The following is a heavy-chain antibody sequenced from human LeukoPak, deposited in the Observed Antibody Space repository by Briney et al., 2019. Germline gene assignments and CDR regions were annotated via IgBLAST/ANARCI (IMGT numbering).Heavy chain of an antibody. CDR2: INAGNGNT. Sequence: GASVKVSCKASGYTFTSYAMHWVRQAPGQRLEWMGWINAGNGNTKYSQKFQGRVTITRDTSARTAYMELRSLRSEDPDVYYCARGGTYYYGSGSAELEYWGQGTLVTVSS. CDR3: ARGGTYYYGSGSAELEY. V-gene: IGHV1-3*01. CDR1: GYTFTSYA. J-gene: IGHJ4*02. D-gene: IGHD3-10*01.